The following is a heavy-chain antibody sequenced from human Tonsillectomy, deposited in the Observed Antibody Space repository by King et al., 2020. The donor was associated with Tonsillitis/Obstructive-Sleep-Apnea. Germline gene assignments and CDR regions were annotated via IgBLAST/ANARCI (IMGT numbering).Heavy chain of an antibody. Sequence: VQLVESGGGLVQPGGSLRLSCAASGFTFSSYAMSWVRQAPGKGLEWVSAISGSGGSTYYADSVKGRFTISRDNSKNTLYLQMNSLRAEDTAVYYCAKDALVVTQYYYYYYYMDVWGKGTTVTVSS. CDR2: ISGSGGST. CDR3: AKDALVVTQYYYYYYYMDV. J-gene: IGHJ6*03. D-gene: IGHD3-22*01. CDR1: GFTFSSYA. V-gene: IGHV3-23*04.